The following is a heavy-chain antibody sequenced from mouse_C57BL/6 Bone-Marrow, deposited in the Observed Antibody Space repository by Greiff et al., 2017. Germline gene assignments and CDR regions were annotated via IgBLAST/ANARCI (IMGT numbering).Heavy chain of an antibody. CDR3: ALQARGSYYAMDY. V-gene: IGHV14-2*01. J-gene: IGHJ4*01. CDR2: IDPEDGET. Sequence: EVKLMESGAELVKPGASVKLSCTASGFNIKDYYMHWVKQRTEQGLEWIGRIDPEDGETKYAPKFQGKATITADTSSNTAYLQLSSLTSEDTAVYYCALQARGSYYAMDYWGQGTSVTVSS. CDR1: GFNIKDYY. D-gene: IGHD3-2*02.